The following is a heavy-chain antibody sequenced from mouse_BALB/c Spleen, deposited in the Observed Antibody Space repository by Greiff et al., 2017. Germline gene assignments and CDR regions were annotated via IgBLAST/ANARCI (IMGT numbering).Heavy chain of an antibody. D-gene: IGHD1-2*01. CDR2: INSNGGST. J-gene: IGHJ2*01. Sequence: EVQGVESGGGLVQPGGSLKLSCAASGFTFSSYGMSWVRQTPDKRLELVATINSNGGSTYYPDSVKGRFTISRDNAKNTLYLQMSSLKSEDTAMYYCARGPPYGYYFDYWGQGTTLTVSS. CDR3: ARGPPYGYYFDY. V-gene: IGHV5-6-3*01. CDR1: GFTFSSYG.